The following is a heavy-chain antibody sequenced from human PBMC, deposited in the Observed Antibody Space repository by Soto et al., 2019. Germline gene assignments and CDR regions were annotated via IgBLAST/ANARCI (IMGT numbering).Heavy chain of an antibody. CDR1: GFTFSSYW. D-gene: IGHD2-15*01. J-gene: IGHJ4*02. Sequence: GGSLRLSCAASGFTFSSYWMSWVRQAPGKGLEWVANIKQDGSEKYYVDSVKGRFTISEDNAKNSLYLQMNSLRAEDTAVYYCARIYCSGGSCYPNDYGDFFPSDYFDYWGQGTLVTVSS. CDR2: IKQDGSEK. V-gene: IGHV3-7*01. CDR3: ARIYCSGGSCYPNDYGDFFPSDYFDY.